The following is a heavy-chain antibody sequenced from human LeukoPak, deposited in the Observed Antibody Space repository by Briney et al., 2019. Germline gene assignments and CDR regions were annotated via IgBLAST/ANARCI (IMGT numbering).Heavy chain of an antibody. CDR1: GGTFSSYA. CDR3: ARDRSYSSGSRYFDL. Sequence: GASVKVSCKASGGTFSSYAISWVRQAPGQGLEWMGRIIPILGIANYAQKFQGRVTITADKSTSTAYMELSSLRSEDTAVYYCARDRSYSSGSRYFDLWGRGTLVTVSS. CDR2: IIPILGIA. V-gene: IGHV1-69*04. D-gene: IGHD3-22*01. J-gene: IGHJ2*01.